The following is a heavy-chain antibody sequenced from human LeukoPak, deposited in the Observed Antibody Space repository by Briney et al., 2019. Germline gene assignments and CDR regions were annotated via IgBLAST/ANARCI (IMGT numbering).Heavy chain of an antibody. CDR3: ARGQRAYYYGSGSYYIGYFDY. Sequence: GGSLRLSCAASGFTFSSYSMNWVRQAPGKGLEWVSYISSSSSTIYYADSVKGRFTISRDNAKNSLYLQMNSLRAEDTAVYYCARGQRAYYYGSGSYYIGYFDYWGQGTLVTVSS. J-gene: IGHJ4*02. CDR2: ISSSSSTI. V-gene: IGHV3-48*04. CDR1: GFTFSSYS. D-gene: IGHD3-10*01.